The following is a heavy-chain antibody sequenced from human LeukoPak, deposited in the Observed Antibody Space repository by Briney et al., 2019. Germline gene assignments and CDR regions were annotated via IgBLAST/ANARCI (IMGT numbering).Heavy chain of an antibody. V-gene: IGHV1-2*02. D-gene: IGHD2-15*01. CDR3: ARGGVVAATWYLHNWFDP. CDR1: GYTFTGYY. CDR2: INPNSGGT. Sequence: GASVKVSCKASGYTFTGYYMHWVRQAPGQGLEWMGWINPNSGGTNYAQKFQGRVTMTRDTSISTAYMELSRLRSDDTAVYYCARGGVVAATWYLHNWFDPWGQGTLVTVSS. J-gene: IGHJ5*02.